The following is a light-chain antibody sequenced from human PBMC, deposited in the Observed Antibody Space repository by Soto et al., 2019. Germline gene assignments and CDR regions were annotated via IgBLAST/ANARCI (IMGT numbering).Light chain of an antibody. CDR3: SSDTSSSTLV. V-gene: IGLV2-14*01. CDR1: SSDVGGYNY. J-gene: IGLJ2*01. Sequence: QSALTQPASVSGSPGQSITISCTGTSSDVGGYNYVSWYQQHPGKAPKLMMYDVSNRPSGVSNRFSGSKSGTTASLTISGLQAEDEADYYCSSDTSSSTLVFGGGTKLTVL. CDR2: DVS.